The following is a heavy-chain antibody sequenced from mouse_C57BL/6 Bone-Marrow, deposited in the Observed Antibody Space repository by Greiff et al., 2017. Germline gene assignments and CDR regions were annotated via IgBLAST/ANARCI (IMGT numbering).Heavy chain of an antibody. Sequence: EVHLVESGGGLVKPGGSLKLSCAASGFTFSSYAMSWVRQTPEKRLEWVATISDGGSYTYYPDNVKGRFTISRDNAKNNLYLQMSHLKSEDTAMYYCAREILRYAMDYWGQGTSGTVSS. J-gene: IGHJ4*01. D-gene: IGHD1-1*01. CDR2: ISDGGSYT. CDR1: GFTFSSYA. CDR3: AREILRYAMDY. V-gene: IGHV5-4*01.